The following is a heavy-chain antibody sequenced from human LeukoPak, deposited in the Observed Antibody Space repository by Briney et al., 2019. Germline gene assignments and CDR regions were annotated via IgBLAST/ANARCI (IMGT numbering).Heavy chain of an antibody. CDR2: IYHSGST. CDR3: ARDSDLSVNWFDP. CDR1: GYSISSGYY. J-gene: IGHJ5*02. V-gene: IGHV4-38-2*02. D-gene: IGHD2/OR15-2a*01. Sequence: SETLSLTCTVSGYSISSGYYWGWIRQPPGKGLEWIGSIYHSGSTYYNPSLKSRVTISVDTSKNQFSLKLSSVTAADTAVYYCARDSDLSVNWFDPWGQGTLVTVSS.